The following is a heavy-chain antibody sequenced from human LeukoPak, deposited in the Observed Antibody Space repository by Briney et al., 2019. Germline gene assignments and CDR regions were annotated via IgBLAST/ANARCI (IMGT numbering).Heavy chain of an antibody. CDR3: ARITYDFWSGYYMPDDP. Sequence: ASVKVSCKASGFTFTNYGISWVRQAPGQGLEWMGWISIYNGNTDYAQKLRGRVTMSTDTSTSTAYMELRSLRSEDTAVYYCARITYDFWSGYYMPDDPWGQGTLVTVSS. J-gene: IGHJ5*02. D-gene: IGHD3-3*01. CDR1: GFTFTNYG. CDR2: ISIYNGNT. V-gene: IGHV1-18*01.